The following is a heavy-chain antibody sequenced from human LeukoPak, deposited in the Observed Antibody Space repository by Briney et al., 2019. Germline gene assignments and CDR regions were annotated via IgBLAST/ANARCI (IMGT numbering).Heavy chain of an antibody. Sequence: PGGSLRLSCAASGFTFGNYAMHWVRQAPGKGLEWVAVISYDGSNKYYADSVKGRFTISRDNSKNTLYLQMNSLRAEDTAVYYCARDRLAYCGGDCYPGDYWGQGTLVTVSS. V-gene: IGHV3-30*01. CDR3: ARDRLAYCGGDCYPGDY. J-gene: IGHJ4*02. CDR2: ISYDGSNK. D-gene: IGHD2-21*02. CDR1: GFTFGNYA.